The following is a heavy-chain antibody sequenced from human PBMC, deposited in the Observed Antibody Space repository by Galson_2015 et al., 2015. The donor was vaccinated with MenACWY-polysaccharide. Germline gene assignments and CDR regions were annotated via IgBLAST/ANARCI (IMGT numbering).Heavy chain of an antibody. Sequence: SETLSLTCTVSRGSIHSYYWSWIRQPAGKGLEWIGHISTSGSTIYNPSLKSRITLSLDTSNNQLSLKLTSVTAADTAVYYCARVGYSGYDSRFEHWGQGTLVAVSS. CDR3: ARVGYSGYDSRFEH. CDR2: ISTSGST. V-gene: IGHV4-4*07. J-gene: IGHJ5*02. D-gene: IGHD5-12*01. CDR1: RGSIHSYY.